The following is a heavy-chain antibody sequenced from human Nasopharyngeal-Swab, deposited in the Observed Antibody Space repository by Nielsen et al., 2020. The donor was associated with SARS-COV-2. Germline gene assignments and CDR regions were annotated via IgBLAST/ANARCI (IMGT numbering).Heavy chain of an antibody. CDR3: ASPPLDSSGYYYGFHY. D-gene: IGHD3-22*01. J-gene: IGHJ4*02. Sequence: GGSLRLSCAASGFTFSSSAMHWVRQAPGKGLEWVAVISYDGSNKHFADSVKGRFTISRDNSKNTLYLQMNSLRAEDTAVYYCASPPLDSSGYYYGFHYWGRGTLVTVSS. CDR2: ISYDGSNK. V-gene: IGHV3-30-3*01. CDR1: GFTFSSSA.